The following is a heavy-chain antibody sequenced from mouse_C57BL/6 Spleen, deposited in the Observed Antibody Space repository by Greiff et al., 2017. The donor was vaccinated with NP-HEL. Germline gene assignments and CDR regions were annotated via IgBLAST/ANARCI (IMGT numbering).Heavy chain of an antibody. Sequence: QVQLKQSGAELARPGASVKMSCKASGYTFTSYTMHWVKQRPGQGLEWIGYINPSSGYTKYNQKFKDKATLTADKSSSTAYMQLSSLTSEDSAVYYCNWDGGYFDYWGQGTTLTVSS. J-gene: IGHJ2*01. CDR1: GYTFTSYT. CDR2: INPSSGYT. D-gene: IGHD4-1*02. V-gene: IGHV1-4*01. CDR3: NWDGGYFDY.